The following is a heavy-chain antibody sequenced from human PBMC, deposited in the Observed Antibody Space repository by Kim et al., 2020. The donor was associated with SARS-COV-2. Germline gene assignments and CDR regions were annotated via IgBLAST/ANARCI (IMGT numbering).Heavy chain of an antibody. CDR3: AKDGDYGDFNLFYYYGMDV. CDR1: GFTFSSYG. J-gene: IGHJ6*02. Sequence: GGSLRLSCAASGFTFSSYGMHWVRQAPGKGLEWVAVISYDGSNKYYADSVKGRFTISRDNSKNTLYLQMNSLRAEDTAVYYCAKDGDYGDFNLFYYYGMDVWGQGTTVTVSS. CDR2: ISYDGSNK. D-gene: IGHD4-17*01. V-gene: IGHV3-30*18.